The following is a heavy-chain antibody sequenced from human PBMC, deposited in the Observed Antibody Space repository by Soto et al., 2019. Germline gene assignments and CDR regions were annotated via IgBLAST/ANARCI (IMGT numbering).Heavy chain of an antibody. Sequence: EVQLLESGGGLVQPGGSLRLSCAASGFTFNNYAMTWVRQAPGKGLEWVSAISGGGDTTSYADSVKGRFTVSRDGSRTSLILRMGGWRPEKPPLYSWAKGGGVSGSQPPLFDLGGQGPRVTLPS. CDR3: AKGGGVSGSQPPLFDL. CDR1: GFTFNNYA. CDR2: ISGGGDTT. D-gene: IGHD3-10*01. V-gene: IGHV3-23*01. J-gene: IGHJ4*02.